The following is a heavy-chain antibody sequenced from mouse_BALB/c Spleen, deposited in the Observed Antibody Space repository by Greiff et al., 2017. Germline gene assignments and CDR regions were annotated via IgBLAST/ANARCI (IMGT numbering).Heavy chain of an antibody. CDR2: INPSTGYT. J-gene: IGHJ4*01. Sequence: QVQLQQSGAELAKPGASVKMSCKASGYTFTSYWMHWVKQRPGQGLEWIGYINPSTGYTEYNQKFKDKATLTADKSSSTAYMQLSSLTSEDSAVYYCARRAYDYDDAMDYWGQGTSVTVSS. V-gene: IGHV1-7*01. CDR1: GYTFTSYW. CDR3: ARRAYDYDDAMDY. D-gene: IGHD2-4*01.